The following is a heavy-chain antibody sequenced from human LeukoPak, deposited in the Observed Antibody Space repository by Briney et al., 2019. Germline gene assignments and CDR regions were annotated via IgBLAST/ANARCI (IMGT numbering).Heavy chain of an antibody. V-gene: IGHV3-15*01. D-gene: IGHD1-1*01. CDR3: TTVRGNWNQDLDY. CDR2: IKSKTDGGTT. J-gene: IGHJ4*02. Sequence: GGSLRLSCAASGFTFSNVWMSWVRQAPGKGREWVGRIKSKTDGGTTDYAAPVKGRFTISRDDSKNTLYLQMNSLKTEDTAVYYCTTVRGNWNQDLDYWGQGALVTVSS. CDR1: GFTFSNVW.